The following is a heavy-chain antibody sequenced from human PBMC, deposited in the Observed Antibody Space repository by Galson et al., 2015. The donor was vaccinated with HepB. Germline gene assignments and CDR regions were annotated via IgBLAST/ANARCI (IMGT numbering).Heavy chain of an antibody. J-gene: IGHJ4*02. CDR3: AKEGFRSSFYDY. V-gene: IGHV7-4-1*02. CDR1: GYTFNTYT. Sequence: SVKVSCKASGYTFNTYTVNWVRQAPGQGLEWMGRINTNTGNPTYAPGFTGRFVFSLDTAVNTAYLQITSLKAEDTAVYYCAKEGFRSSFYDYWGQGSLVIVSS. D-gene: IGHD2-15*01. CDR2: INTNTGNP.